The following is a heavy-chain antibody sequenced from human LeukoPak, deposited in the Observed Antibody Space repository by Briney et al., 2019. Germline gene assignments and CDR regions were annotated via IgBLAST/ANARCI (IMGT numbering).Heavy chain of an antibody. J-gene: IGHJ4*02. CDR1: GGSISSSSYY. D-gene: IGHD3-3*01. CDR3: ARHGRFFGY. V-gene: IGHV4-39*01. Sequence: SETLSLTCTVSGGSISSSSYYWGWIRQPPGTGLEWIGSIYDSGSTYYNPSLKSRVTISVDTSKNQFSLKLSSVTAADTAVYYCARHGRFFGYSGQGTLVTVSS. CDR2: IYDSGST.